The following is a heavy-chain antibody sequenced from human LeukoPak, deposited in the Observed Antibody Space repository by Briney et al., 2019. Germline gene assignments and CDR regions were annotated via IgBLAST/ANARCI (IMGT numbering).Heavy chain of an antibody. J-gene: IGHJ4*02. CDR2: ISSSSSYI. V-gene: IGHV3-21*01. Sequence: GGSLRLSCAASGFTFSSYSMNWVRQAPGKGLEWISSISSSSSYIYYADSVKGRFTISIDNAKNSLYLQMNSLRAEDTAVYYCARDTWGDCSSTSCYHDYWGQGTLVTVSS. D-gene: IGHD2-2*01. CDR1: GFTFSSYS. CDR3: ARDTWGDCSSTSCYHDY.